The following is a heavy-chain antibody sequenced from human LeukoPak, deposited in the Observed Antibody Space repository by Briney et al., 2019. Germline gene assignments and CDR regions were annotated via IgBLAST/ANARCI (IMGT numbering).Heavy chain of an antibody. D-gene: IGHD3-3*02. Sequence: GESLKISCKVSGYSLTNNWIGWVRQVPGKGLEWMGLIYPGDSDTRYSPSFQGQVTFSVDKSISTAFLQWSSLKASDTAMYYCARRSPIYDAFDIWGQGTMVTVSS. CDR2: IYPGDSDT. V-gene: IGHV5-51*01. CDR1: GYSLTNNW. J-gene: IGHJ3*02. CDR3: ARRSPIYDAFDI.